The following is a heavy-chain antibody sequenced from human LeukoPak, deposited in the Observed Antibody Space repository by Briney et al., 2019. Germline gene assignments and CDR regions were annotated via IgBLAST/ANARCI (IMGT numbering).Heavy chain of an antibody. CDR1: GGSISSYY. D-gene: IGHD6-13*01. CDR3: ARDGARAAAGRGVFDY. Sequence: PSETLSLTCTVSGGSISSYYWSWIRQPPGKGLEWIGYIYYSGSTNYNPSLKSRVNISVDTSKNQFSLKLSSVTAADTAVYYCARDGARAAAGRGVFDYWGQGTLVTVSS. V-gene: IGHV4-59*01. J-gene: IGHJ4*02. CDR2: IYYSGST.